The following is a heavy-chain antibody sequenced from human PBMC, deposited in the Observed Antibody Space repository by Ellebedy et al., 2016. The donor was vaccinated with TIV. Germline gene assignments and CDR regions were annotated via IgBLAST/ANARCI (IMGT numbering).Heavy chain of an antibody. Sequence: GESLKISXATSGFTFRNFFMSWVRQTPGKGLEWASTISGDGGSTYFADSVKGRFTISRDNSKNTMYLQMNSLRADDTAVYYCRQGHYADYWGQGTLVTVSS. CDR2: ISGDGGST. V-gene: IGHV3-23*01. J-gene: IGHJ4*02. CDR1: GFTFRNFF. CDR3: RQGHYADY.